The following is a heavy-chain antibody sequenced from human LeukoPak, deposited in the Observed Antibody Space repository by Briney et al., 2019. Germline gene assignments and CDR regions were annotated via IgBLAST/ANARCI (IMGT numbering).Heavy chain of an antibody. CDR2: IIPIFGTA. Sequence: SVKVSCKASGGTFSSYAISWVRQAPGQGLEWMGGIIPIFGTASYAQKFQGRVTITADESTSTAYMELSSLRSEDTAVYYCASHYYDSHYYYGMDVWGQGTTVTVSS. CDR3: ASHYYDSHYYYGMDV. CDR1: GGTFSSYA. V-gene: IGHV1-69*13. J-gene: IGHJ6*02. D-gene: IGHD3-22*01.